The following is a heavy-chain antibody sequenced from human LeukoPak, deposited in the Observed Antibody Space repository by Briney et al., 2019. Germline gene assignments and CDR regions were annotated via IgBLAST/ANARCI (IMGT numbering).Heavy chain of an antibody. Sequence: SVKVSCKASGCTFSSYAISWVRQAPGQGLEWMGGIIPIFGTANYAQKFQGRVTITTDESTSTAYMELSSLRSEETAVYYCARAAGAVRGVPLFKQLYAAFDIWGEGTMVSVSS. J-gene: IGHJ3*02. CDR2: IIPIFGTA. D-gene: IGHD3-10*02. CDR1: GCTFSSYA. V-gene: IGHV1-69*05. CDR3: ARAAGAVRGVPLFKQLYAAFDI.